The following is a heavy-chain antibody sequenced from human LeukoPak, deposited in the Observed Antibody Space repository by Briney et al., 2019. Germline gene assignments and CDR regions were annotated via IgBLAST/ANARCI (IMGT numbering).Heavy chain of an antibody. D-gene: IGHD3-10*01. J-gene: IGHJ3*02. Sequence: GGSLRLSCAASGFTFSSYAMSWVRQAPGKGLEWVSAISGSGGSTYYADSVKGRFTISRDNSKNTLYLQMNSLRAEDTTVYYCVIFGPMVRGVIRAFDIWGQGTMVTVSS. CDR3: VIFGPMVRGVIRAFDI. CDR2: ISGSGGST. CDR1: GFTFSSYA. V-gene: IGHV3-23*01.